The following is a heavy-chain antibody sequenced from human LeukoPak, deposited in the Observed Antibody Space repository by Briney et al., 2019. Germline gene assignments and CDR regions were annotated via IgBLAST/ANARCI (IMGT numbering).Heavy chain of an antibody. J-gene: IGHJ1*01. CDR2: ISYDGSNK. CDR1: GFTFSSYG. D-gene: IGHD3-22*01. V-gene: IGHV3-30*18. Sequence: GRSLRLSCAASGFTFSSYGMHWVRQAPGKGLEWVAVISYDGSNKYYADSVKGRFTISRDNSKRTLYRHMKSLRAEDTAVYYCAKDSYDSSGYFYCGQGTVVTVSS. CDR3: AKDSYDSSGYFY.